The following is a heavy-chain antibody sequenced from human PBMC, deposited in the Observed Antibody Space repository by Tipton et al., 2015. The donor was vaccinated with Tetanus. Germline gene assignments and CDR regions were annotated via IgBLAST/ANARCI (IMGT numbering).Heavy chain of an antibody. D-gene: IGHD2-2*01. Sequence: LRLSCTVSRGSISSSNYYWGWIRQPPGKGLEWIGSIYYSGSTYYNPSLKSRVTISVDTSKNQFSLKLSSVTAADTAVYYCARTSIPAADYCFDYWGQGSLVTVS. CDR1: RGSISSSNYY. CDR2: IYYSGST. J-gene: IGHJ4*02. CDR3: ARTSIPAADYCFDY. V-gene: IGHV4-39*01.